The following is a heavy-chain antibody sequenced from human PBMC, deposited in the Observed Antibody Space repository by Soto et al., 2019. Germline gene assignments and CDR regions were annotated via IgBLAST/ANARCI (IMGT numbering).Heavy chain of an antibody. CDR2: ISGTGGST. Sequence: PGGSLRLSCAASGFTFSSYAMSWVRQAPGKGLEWVSVISGTGGSTYYTDSVKGRFTIPRDNSRNTLYLQMNSLRADDTAVYYCAKDRLAGGFDYWGQGTXVTVSS. CDR1: GFTFSSYA. CDR3: AKDRLAGGFDY. V-gene: IGHV3-23*01. J-gene: IGHJ4*02. D-gene: IGHD3-16*01.